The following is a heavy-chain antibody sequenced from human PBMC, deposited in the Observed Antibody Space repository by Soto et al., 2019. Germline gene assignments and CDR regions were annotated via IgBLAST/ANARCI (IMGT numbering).Heavy chain of an antibody. V-gene: IGHV4-39*01. CDR3: ARLEGDSSYGSAPFYYYYYGMDV. CDR2: IYYSGST. J-gene: IGHJ6*02. CDR1: GASISSSSCY. Sequence: ETLSLTCTVSGASISSSSCYWGWIREPPGKGLEWMGSIYYSGSTYYNPSLKSRVTISVDTSKNQFSLKLSSVTAADTAVYYCARLEGDSSYGSAPFYYYYYGMDVWGQGTKVTVSS. D-gene: IGHD6-13*01.